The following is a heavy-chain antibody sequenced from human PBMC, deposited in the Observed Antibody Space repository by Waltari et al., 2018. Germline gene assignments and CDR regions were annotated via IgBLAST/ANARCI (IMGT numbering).Heavy chain of an antibody. CDR1: GGSISSSSYY. CDR2: IYYSGST. D-gene: IGHD1-26*01. V-gene: IGHV4-39*01. CDR3: ARRSQRVGATKGFDY. J-gene: IGHJ4*02. Sequence: QLQLQESGPGLVKPSETLSLTCTVPGGSISSSSYYWGWIRQPPGKGLEWIGSIYYSGSTYYNPSLKSRVTISVDTSKNQFSLKLSSVTAADTAVYYCARRSQRVGATKGFDYWGQGTLVTVSS.